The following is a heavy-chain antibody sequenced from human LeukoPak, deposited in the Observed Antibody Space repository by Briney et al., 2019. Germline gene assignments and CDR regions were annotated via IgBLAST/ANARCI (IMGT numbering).Heavy chain of an antibody. Sequence: PAGGSLRLSCAASGFTFSSYSMNWVRQAPGKGLEWVSAISGSGGSTYYADSVKGRFTISRDNSKNTLYLQMNSLRAEDTAVYYCAKDQGVGGYYYDSSGSNFDYWGQGTLVTVSS. D-gene: IGHD3-22*01. V-gene: IGHV3-23*01. J-gene: IGHJ4*02. CDR2: ISGSGGST. CDR3: AKDQGVGGYYYDSSGSNFDY. CDR1: GFTFSSYS.